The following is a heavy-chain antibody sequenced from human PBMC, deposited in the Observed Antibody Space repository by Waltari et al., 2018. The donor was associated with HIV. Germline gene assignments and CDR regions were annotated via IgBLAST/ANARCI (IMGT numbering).Heavy chain of an antibody. CDR2: INHSGNT. J-gene: IGHJ4*02. D-gene: IGHD2-2*01. CDR1: GGSFSDYY. Sequence: QVQLQQWGAGLLKPSETLSLTCAVYGGSFSDYYWTWIRQPPGKGREWIGEINHSGNTNYKPPLKIRVTISVDTSKNQFSLKLSSVTAADTAVYYCARRGFRFCSSTTCLDYWGQGTLVTVSS. CDR3: ARRGFRFCSSTTCLDY. V-gene: IGHV4-34*01.